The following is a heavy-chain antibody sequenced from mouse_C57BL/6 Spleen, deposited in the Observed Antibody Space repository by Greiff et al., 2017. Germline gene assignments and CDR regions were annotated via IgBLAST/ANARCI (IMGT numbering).Heavy chain of an antibody. J-gene: IGHJ4*01. CDR2: INPNNGGT. CDR1: GYTFTDYY. D-gene: IGHD1-1*01. Sequence: EVQLQQSGPELVKPGASVKISCKASGYTFTDYYMNWVKQSHGKSLEWIGDINPNNGGTSYNQKFKGTATLTVDTSSSTAYMELRSLTSEDSAVYYCARLKSYDGVDYYAMDYWGQGTSVTVSS. V-gene: IGHV1-26*01. CDR3: ARLKSYDGVDYYAMDY.